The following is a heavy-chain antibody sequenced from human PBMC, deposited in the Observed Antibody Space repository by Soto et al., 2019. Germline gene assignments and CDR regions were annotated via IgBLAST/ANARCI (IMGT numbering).Heavy chain of an antibody. J-gene: IGHJ5*02. V-gene: IGHV1-69*13. CDR2: IIPIFGTA. D-gene: IGHD3-22*01. Sequence: SVKVSCKASGGTFSSYAISWVRQAPGQGLEWMGGIIPIFGTANYAQNFQGRVTITADDSTSTAYMELSSLRSEDTAVYYCARDYYYVSSGYYSKWFDPWGQGTLVSVAA. CDR3: ARDYYYVSSGYYSKWFDP. CDR1: GGTFSSYA.